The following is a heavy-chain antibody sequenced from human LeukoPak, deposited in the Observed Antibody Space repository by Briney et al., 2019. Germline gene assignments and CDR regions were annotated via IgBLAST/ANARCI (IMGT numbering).Heavy chain of an antibody. D-gene: IGHD3-22*01. V-gene: IGHV1-18*01. J-gene: IGHJ4*02. CDR1: GYTFTSYG. Sequence: ASVKVSCKASGYTFTSYGISWVRQAPGRGLEWMGWISAYNGNTNYAQKLQGRVTMTTDTSTSTAYMELRSLRSDDTAVYYCARGLNYYDSSGYYYWGQGTLVTVSS. CDR2: ISAYNGNT. CDR3: ARGLNYYDSSGYYY.